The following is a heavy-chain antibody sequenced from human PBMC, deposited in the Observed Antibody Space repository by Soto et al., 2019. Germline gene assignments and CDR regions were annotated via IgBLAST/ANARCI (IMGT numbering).Heavy chain of an antibody. Sequence: QITLKESGPTLVKPTQTLTLTCTFSGFSLSADGVGVGWIRQPPGKALEWLALIYWDDDKRYRPSLKSRLTLTKXTXKXXVVLTMPNMDPVDTATYYCAHAYGGTSWPNDAFDVWGQGTVVTVSS. D-gene: IGHD2-2*01. CDR3: AHAYGGTSWPNDAFDV. CDR2: IYWDDDK. V-gene: IGHV2-5*02. J-gene: IGHJ3*01. CDR1: GFSLSADGVG.